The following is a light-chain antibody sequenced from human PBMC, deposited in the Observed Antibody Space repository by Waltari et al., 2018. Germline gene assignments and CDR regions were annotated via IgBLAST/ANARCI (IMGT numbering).Light chain of an antibody. CDR3: NSDATSSARV. J-gene: IGLJ3*02. CDR1: SSDVGAFNY. Sequence: QSALTQPASVSGSPGQSITISCTGTSSDVGAFNYVSWYQPHPGKAPKRIIYEVGNRPSGGSHGGSGSKSGNTASLTIAGLQAEDEADYYCNSDATSSARVFGGGTKLTVL. CDR2: EVG. V-gene: IGLV2-14*01.